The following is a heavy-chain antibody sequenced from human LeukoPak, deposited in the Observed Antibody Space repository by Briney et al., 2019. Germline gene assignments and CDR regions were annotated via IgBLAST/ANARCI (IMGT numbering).Heavy chain of an antibody. V-gene: IGHV3-21*01. Sequence: GGSLRLSCAASGFTFSDYSMNWVHQAPGKGLGWVSSISASSNYIYYADSVKGRFTISRDNAKNSLYLQMSSLRAEDTAVYYCARDASTRCYLCEVDYWGQGTLVTVSS. D-gene: IGHD2-2*01. CDR2: ISASSNYI. J-gene: IGHJ4*02. CDR1: GFTFSDYS. CDR3: ARDASTRCYLCEVDY.